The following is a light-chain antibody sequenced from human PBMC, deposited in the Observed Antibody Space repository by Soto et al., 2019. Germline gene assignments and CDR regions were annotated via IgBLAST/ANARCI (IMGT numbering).Light chain of an antibody. V-gene: IGKV3-20*01. CDR2: GAS. CDR3: QQYGSSPSIT. J-gene: IGKJ5*01. Sequence: EIVMTQSPVTLSVSPGGRATLSCRASQSISDTLAWYQQKPGQAPRLLIYGASRRATGIPDRFSASGSGTDFTLTISRLEPEDFAVYYCQQYGSSPSITFGQGTRLEIK. CDR1: QSISDT.